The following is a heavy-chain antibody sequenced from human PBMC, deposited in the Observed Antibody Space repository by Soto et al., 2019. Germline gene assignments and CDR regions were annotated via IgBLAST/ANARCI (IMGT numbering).Heavy chain of an antibody. CDR1: GFSLTDYY. CDR2: ISSSGSFV. Sequence: VQLVESGGDLVRPGGSLGLSCAASGFSLTDYYMNWIRQAPGKGLEWVSSISSSGSFVSYADSVKGRFSISRDNAKNLLYLQMNSLRAEDTAVHYCAGTYGSADYWGQGTLVTVSS. V-gene: IGHV3-11*04. J-gene: IGHJ4*02. D-gene: IGHD3-10*01. CDR3: AGTYGSADY.